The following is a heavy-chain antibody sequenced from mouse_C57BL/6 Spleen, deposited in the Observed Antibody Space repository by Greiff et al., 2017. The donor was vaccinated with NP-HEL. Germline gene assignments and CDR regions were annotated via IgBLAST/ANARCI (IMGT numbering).Heavy chain of an antibody. CDR3: ARGDYGGGD. CDR2: IDPSDSYT. V-gene: IGHV1-69*01. CDR1: GYTFTSYW. Sequence: QVQLQQPGAELVMPGASVKLSCKASGYTFTSYWMHWVKQRPGQGLEWIGEIDPSDSYTNYNQKFKGKSTLTVDKSSSTAYMQLSSLTSEDSAVYYCARGDYGGGDWGQGTTLTVSS. D-gene: IGHD2-4*01. J-gene: IGHJ2*01.